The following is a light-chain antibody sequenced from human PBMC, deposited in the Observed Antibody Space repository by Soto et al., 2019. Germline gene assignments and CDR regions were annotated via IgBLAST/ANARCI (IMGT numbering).Light chain of an antibody. CDR1: QSVSSN. J-gene: IGKJ5*01. CDR2: GAS. V-gene: IGKV3-15*01. CDR3: QQYYDWPIT. Sequence: EIVLTQSPATLSLSPGARGPLYCRARQSVSSNLAWYQQQPGQAPRLLIYGASTRATGIPARFSGSGSGTDFTLTISSLQSEDFAIYYCQQYYDWPITFGQGTRLEIK.